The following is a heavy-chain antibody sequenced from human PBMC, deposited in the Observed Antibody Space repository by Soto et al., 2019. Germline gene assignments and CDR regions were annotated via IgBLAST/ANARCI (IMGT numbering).Heavy chain of an antibody. CDR3: ASDRRYALVT. CDR1: GGTLSSHG. J-gene: IGHJ5*02. CDR2: SIPMFGIT. D-gene: IGHD2-2*01. V-gene: IGHV1-69*12. Sequence: QVQLVQSGAEVKKPGSSVKVSCKASGGTLSSHGFNWVRQAPGQGLEWMGGSIPMFGITNHTQKFQDRITVPADASTSTSYMELRSLSSAVTAGYSAASDRRYALVTWGQGTLLTVSS.